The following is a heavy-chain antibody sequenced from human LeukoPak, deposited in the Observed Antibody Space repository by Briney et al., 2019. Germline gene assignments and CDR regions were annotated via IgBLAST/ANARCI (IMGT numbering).Heavy chain of an antibody. Sequence: PSETLSLTCTVSGGSISSYYWSWIRQPPGKGLEWIGYIYYSGSTNYNPSLKSRVTISVDTSKNQFSLKLSSVTAADTAVYYCARVSFDCSSTSCYTNYFDYWGQGTLVTVSS. V-gene: IGHV4-59*01. CDR1: GGSISSYY. J-gene: IGHJ4*02. D-gene: IGHD2-2*02. CDR2: IYYSGST. CDR3: ARVSFDCSSTSCYTNYFDY.